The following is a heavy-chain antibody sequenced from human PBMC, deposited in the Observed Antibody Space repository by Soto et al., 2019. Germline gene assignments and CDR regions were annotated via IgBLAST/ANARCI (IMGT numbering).Heavy chain of an antibody. Sequence: QVQLVQSGAEVKKPGSSVKVSCKASGGTFSSYAISWVRQAPGQGLEWMGGIIPIFGTANYAQKFQGRVTITADESTSTAYMELSNLRSEDTAVYYCARDRRGWYVNWFDPWGQGTLVTVSS. CDR3: ARDRRGWYVNWFDP. V-gene: IGHV1-69*01. CDR2: IIPIFGTA. J-gene: IGHJ5*02. CDR1: GGTFSSYA. D-gene: IGHD6-19*01.